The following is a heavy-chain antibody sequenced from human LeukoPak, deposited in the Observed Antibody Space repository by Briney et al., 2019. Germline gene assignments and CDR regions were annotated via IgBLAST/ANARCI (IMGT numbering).Heavy chain of an antibody. CDR3: ARVEGYCSSTSCRKDFDY. CDR1: GCTFTYYF. D-gene: IGHD2-2*01. Sequence: ASVKVSCKASGCTFTYYFMHWVGQAPGQGGEGMGWINPNSGGTNYVQKFQGRVTMNRDTDISKAYMEVRRQGDDETAVYYCARVEGYCSSTSCRKDFDYWGQGTLVTVS. CDR2: INPNSGGT. J-gene: IGHJ4*02. V-gene: IGHV1-2*02.